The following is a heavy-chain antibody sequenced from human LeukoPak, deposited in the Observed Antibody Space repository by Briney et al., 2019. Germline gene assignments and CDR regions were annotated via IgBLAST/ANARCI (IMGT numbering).Heavy chain of an antibody. J-gene: IGHJ4*02. CDR1: GYTFTGYY. CDR2: INPNSGDT. V-gene: IGHV1-2*04. CDR3: ARDRYYYDSSGYSH. Sequence: ASVKVSCKASGYTFTGYYMHWVRQAPGQGLEWMGWINPNSGDTNYAQKFQGWATMTRDTSISTAYMELSRLRSDDTAVYYCARDRYYYDSSGYSHWGQGTLVTVSS. D-gene: IGHD3-22*01.